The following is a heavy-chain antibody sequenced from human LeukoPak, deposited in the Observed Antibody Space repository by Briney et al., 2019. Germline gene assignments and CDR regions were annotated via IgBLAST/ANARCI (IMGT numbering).Heavy chain of an antibody. D-gene: IGHD3-22*01. CDR2: INPNSGGT. CDR1: GYTFTGYY. J-gene: IGHJ5*02. Sequence: ASVKVSCKASGYTFTGYYMHWVRQAPGQGLEWMGWINPNSGGTNYAQKFQGRVTMTRDTSISTAYMELSRLRSDDTAVYYCARDPHYDSSGYYSQGGWFDPWGQGTLVTVSS. CDR3: ARDPHYDSSGYYSQGGWFDP. V-gene: IGHV1-2*02.